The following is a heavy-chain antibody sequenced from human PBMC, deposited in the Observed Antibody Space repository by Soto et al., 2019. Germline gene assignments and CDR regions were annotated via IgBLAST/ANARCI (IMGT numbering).Heavy chain of an antibody. CDR3: ARGGMGPLFEALDY. V-gene: IGHV4-59*01. Sequence: QVQLQESGPGLVKPSETLSLTCTVSGGSISSYHCYWIRQPPGKGLEWIGNIYNSRSTNYNPSLKSRVTISVDTSKNQFSLKLSSVTAADPAVYYCARGGMGPLFEALDYWGQGTLVTVSS. D-gene: IGHD2-8*01. CDR1: GGSISSYH. J-gene: IGHJ4*02. CDR2: IYNSRST.